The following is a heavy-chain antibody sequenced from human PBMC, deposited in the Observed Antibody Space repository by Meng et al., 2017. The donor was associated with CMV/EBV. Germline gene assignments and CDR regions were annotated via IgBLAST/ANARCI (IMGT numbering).Heavy chain of an antibody. Sequence: SFSGYYWSGIRQPPGKGLEWIGEINNSGSTNYNPSLKSRVTISVDTSKNQFSLKLSSVTAADTAVYYCARGPANYYRSLVTFASAEYFQHWGQGTLVTVS. CDR2: INNSGST. V-gene: IGHV4-34*01. CDR3: ARGPANYYRSLVTFASAEYFQH. D-gene: IGHD3-22*01. CDR1: SFSGYY. J-gene: IGHJ1*01.